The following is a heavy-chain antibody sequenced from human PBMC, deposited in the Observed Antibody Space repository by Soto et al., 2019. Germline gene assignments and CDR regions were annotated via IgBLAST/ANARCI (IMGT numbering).Heavy chain of an antibody. J-gene: IGHJ4*02. CDR3: AREAAYYSSTTLDY. CDR2: IYYSGST. D-gene: IGHD2-21*01. Sequence: SETMSLTSTVSGVSISSYYWSWIRQPPGKGLEWIGYIYYSGSTYYNPSLKSRVTISVDTSKNQFSLKLSSVTAADTAVYYCAREAAYYSSTTLDYWGQGTLVTVSS. CDR1: GVSISSYY. V-gene: IGHV4-59*12.